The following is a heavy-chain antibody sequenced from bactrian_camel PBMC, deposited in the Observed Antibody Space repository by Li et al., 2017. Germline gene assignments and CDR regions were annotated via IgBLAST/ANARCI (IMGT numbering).Heavy chain of an antibody. CDR2: LHTSENRA. V-gene: IGHV3S1*01. CDR1: YSSSSYC. J-gene: IGHJ4*01. CDR3: AGRDSRSFYGESWNDPFRYRY. D-gene: IGHD2*01. Sequence: LVESGGGSVQAGGSLRLSCGYSSSSYCMAWFRQAPGKEREGVALLHTSENRAVYADSMKGRFTISEDSAKNTVNLQINSLTPEDSGTYLCAGRDSRSFYGESWNDPFRYRYWGQGTQVTVS.